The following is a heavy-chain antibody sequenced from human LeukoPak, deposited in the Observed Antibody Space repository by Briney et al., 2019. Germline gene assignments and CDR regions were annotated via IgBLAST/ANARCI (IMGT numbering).Heavy chain of an antibody. J-gene: IGHJ4*02. CDR2: ITASGDRT. CDR3: ARRDIVVVVSASDY. CDR1: GFTFGDYV. V-gene: IGHV3-23*01. Sequence: GESLRLSCAASGFTFGDYVMIWVRQAPGKGLEWVAGITASGDRTFYGDSVRDRFTVSRDNSKNTVYLQMNSLRVDDTAVYYCARRDIVVVVSASDYWGQGTLVTVSS. D-gene: IGHD2-15*01.